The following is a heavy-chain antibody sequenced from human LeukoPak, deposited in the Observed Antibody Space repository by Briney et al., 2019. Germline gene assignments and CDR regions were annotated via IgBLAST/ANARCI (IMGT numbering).Heavy chain of an antibody. CDR2: ISSSSSYI. Sequence: PGGSLRLSCAASGFTFSSYSMNWVRQAPGKGLEWVSSISSSSSYIYYADSVKGRFTISRDNAKNSLYLQMNSLRAEDTAVYYCAGGEDSSSFYYMDVWGKGTTVTVSS. CDR1: GFTFSSYS. D-gene: IGHD6-13*01. J-gene: IGHJ6*03. CDR3: AGGEDSSSFYYMDV. V-gene: IGHV3-21*01.